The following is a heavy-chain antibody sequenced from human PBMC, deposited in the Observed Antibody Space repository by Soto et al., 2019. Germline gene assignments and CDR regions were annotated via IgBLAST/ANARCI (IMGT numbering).Heavy chain of an antibody. D-gene: IGHD1-1*01. Sequence: QEQLQQWGAGLLKPSETLSLTCAVYGGFVSSGNYYWSWIRQPPGKGLEWIGEMSHSGGTHFNPSLKRRVTISVDTTKNQFSLTVSSVTAADTALYYCARVERGTATTVVDAFDIWGPGTMVTVSS. CDR3: ARVERGTATTVVDAFDI. CDR1: GGFVSSGNYY. J-gene: IGHJ3*02. V-gene: IGHV4-34*01. CDR2: MSHSGGT.